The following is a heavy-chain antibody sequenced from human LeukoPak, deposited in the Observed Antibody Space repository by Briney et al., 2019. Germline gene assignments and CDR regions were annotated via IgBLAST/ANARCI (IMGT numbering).Heavy chain of an antibody. D-gene: IGHD2-2*01. V-gene: IGHV5-51*01. CDR1: GYTFTTYW. CDR2: IYPGDSDT. Sequence: PGESLKISCRGSGYTFTTYWIGWVRQMPGKGLEGMGIIYPGDSDTRYSPSFQGQFTMSADKSINTAYLQWSSLKASDTAMYYCARRRGCSSSSCPPDYWGQGTLVTVSS. J-gene: IGHJ4*02. CDR3: ARRRGCSSSSCPPDY.